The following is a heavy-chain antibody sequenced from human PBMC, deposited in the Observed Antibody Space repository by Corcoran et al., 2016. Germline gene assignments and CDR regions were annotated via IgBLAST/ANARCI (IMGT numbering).Heavy chain of an antibody. Sequence: QLQLQESGPGLVKPSETLSLTCTVSGGSISSSSYYWGWIRQPPGKGLEWIGSIYYSGSTYYNPSLKSRVTISVDTSKNQFSLKLSSVTAADTAVYYCARGPDGDHVRDAFDIWGQGTMVTVSS. D-gene: IGHD4-17*01. V-gene: IGHV4-39*07. CDR2: IYYSGST. J-gene: IGHJ3*02. CDR1: GGSISSSSYY. CDR3: ARGPDGDHVRDAFDI.